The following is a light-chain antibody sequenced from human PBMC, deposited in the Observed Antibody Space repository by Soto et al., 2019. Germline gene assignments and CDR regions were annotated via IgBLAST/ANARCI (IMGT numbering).Light chain of an antibody. CDR3: QQYNNWPRT. CDR1: QRIDFS. CDR2: DAS. J-gene: IGKJ1*01. Sequence: EIGMTQSPATLSVSTGERATLSCGASQRIDFSLACYQQKPGQAPRLLIYDASTMATGIPARFSGSCSGTEFTLTISSLQSEDFAVYYCQQYNNWPRTFGQGTKVDIK. V-gene: IGKV3-15*01.